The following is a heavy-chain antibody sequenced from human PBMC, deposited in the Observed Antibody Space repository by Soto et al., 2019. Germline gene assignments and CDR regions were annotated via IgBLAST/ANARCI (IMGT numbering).Heavy chain of an antibody. D-gene: IGHD2-21*01. CDR2: IIPMLGIA. V-gene: IGHV1-69*02. CDR3: SIGSWSGEVFDI. J-gene: IGHJ3*02. Sequence: QVQLVQSGAEVKKPGSSVKVSCKDSGGTFSTYSMFWVRQAPGQGLEWMGRIIPMLGIANYAQRFQDRVTTTADQSTAPAYMELSSLRSEDTALFYCSIGSWSGEVFDICGQGTMVTVSS. CDR1: GGTFSTYS.